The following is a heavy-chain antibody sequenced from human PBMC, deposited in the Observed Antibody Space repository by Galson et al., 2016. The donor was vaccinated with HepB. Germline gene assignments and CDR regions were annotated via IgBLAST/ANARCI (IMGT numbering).Heavy chain of an antibody. D-gene: IGHD3-10*01. J-gene: IGHJ6*02. V-gene: IGHV1-2*04. CDR2: INPNSGGT. CDR1: GYTFVGYY. Sequence: SVKVSCKASGYTFVGYYIHWVRQAPGQGLEWMGWINPNSGGTNYAQKFQGWVTVTRDTSISTAYMEVSRLGSDDTAVYYCARESLTMVRGAPLYGMDVWGQGTTITVSS. CDR3: ARESLTMVRGAPLYGMDV.